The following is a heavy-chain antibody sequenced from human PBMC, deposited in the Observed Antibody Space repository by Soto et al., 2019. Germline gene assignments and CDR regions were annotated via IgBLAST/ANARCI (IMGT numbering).Heavy chain of an antibody. J-gene: IGHJ5*02. CDR1: AGSITTSY. D-gene: IGHD3-22*01. CDR3: ASAGIVGREVNTWFDP. Sequence: SETLSLTCTVSAGSITTSYWSWIRQPLGKALEWIGYISYRGSTNYNPSLKSRLTISIDTSKSQISLKLTSMTTADTAVYYCASAGIVGREVNTWFDPWGQGTLVTVSS. V-gene: IGHV4-59*01. CDR2: ISYRGST.